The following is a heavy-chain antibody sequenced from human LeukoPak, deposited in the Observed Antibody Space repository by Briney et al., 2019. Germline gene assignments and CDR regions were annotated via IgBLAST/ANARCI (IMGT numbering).Heavy chain of an antibody. CDR3: ASLRYYDFWSGYPRNYYYYMDV. Sequence: PSETLSLTCTVSGVSISSGSYYWSWIRQPAGKGLEWIGRIYTSGSTNYNPSLKSRVTISVDTSKNQFSLKLSSVTAADTAVYYCASLRYYDFWSGYPRNYYYYMDVWGKGTTVTVSS. J-gene: IGHJ6*03. D-gene: IGHD3-3*01. CDR1: GVSISSGSYY. V-gene: IGHV4-61*02. CDR2: IYTSGST.